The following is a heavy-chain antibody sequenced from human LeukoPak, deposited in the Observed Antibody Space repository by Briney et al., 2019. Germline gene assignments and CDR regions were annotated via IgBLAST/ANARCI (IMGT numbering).Heavy chain of an antibody. V-gene: IGHV3-23*01. D-gene: IGHD2-21*01. CDR2: ISGTGGAT. J-gene: IGHJ5*01. CDR3: VKDPRDTYGTNWFVS. Sequence: GGSLRLSCVASGFSFGNYAMSWVRQAPRKGLQWVSQISGTGGATWYAGFARDRFTISRDNSKKTLYLQMSGLRVEDTAMYYCVKDPRDTYGTNWFVSWGQGTLLIVSS. CDR1: GFSFGNYA.